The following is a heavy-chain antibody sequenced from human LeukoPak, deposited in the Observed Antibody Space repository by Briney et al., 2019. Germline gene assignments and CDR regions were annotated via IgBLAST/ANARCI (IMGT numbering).Heavy chain of an antibody. CDR2: IYYSGST. Sequence: SETLSLTCTVSGGSISSYYWSWIRQPPGKGLEWIGYIYYSGSTNYNPSLKSRVTISVDTSKNQFSLKLSSVTATDTAVYYCARLGYSYSVDSWGQGTLVTVSS. CDR3: ARLGYSYSVDS. D-gene: IGHD5-18*01. CDR1: GGSISSYY. V-gene: IGHV4-59*08. J-gene: IGHJ4*02.